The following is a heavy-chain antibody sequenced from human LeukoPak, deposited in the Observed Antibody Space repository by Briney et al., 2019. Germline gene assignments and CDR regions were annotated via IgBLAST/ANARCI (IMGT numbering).Heavy chain of an antibody. J-gene: IGHJ6*03. CDR1: GGSFSDYY. CDR3: ARGSSLPGDIVVVPAAQGYYYYMDA. Sequence: SETLSLTCAVYGGSFSDYYWSWIRQPPGKGLEWIGEINHSGSTNYNPSLKSRVTISVDTSKNQFSLKLSSVTAADTAVYYCARGSSLPGDIVVVPAAQGYYYYMDAWGKGTTVTVSS. V-gene: IGHV4-34*01. CDR2: INHSGST. D-gene: IGHD2-2*01.